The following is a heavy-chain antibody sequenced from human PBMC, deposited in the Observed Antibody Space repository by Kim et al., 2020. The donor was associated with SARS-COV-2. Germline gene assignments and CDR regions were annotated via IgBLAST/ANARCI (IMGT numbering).Heavy chain of an antibody. V-gene: IGHV3-23*01. CDR2: IGPTGSQT. CDR1: GFTFSTYG. D-gene: IGHD5-12*01. J-gene: IGHJ4*02. CDR3: ATNLRGPPY. Sequence: GGSLRLSCAASGFTFSTYGMTWVRQAPGKGLEWVSGIGPTGSQTYYADSVKGRFTISRDNSKNTLSLQMNSLRLDDAAVYYCATNLRGPPYWCQGTLVIVSS.